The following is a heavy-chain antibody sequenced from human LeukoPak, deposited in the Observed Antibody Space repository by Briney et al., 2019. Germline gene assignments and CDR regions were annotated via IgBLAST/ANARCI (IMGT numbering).Heavy chain of an antibody. CDR1: GGSISSYY. J-gene: IGHJ6*03. CDR3: ARSLGDYGSGSFSYYYYYMDV. V-gene: IGHV4-59*01. CDR2: IYYSGST. D-gene: IGHD3-10*01. Sequence: PSETLSLTCTVSGGSISSYYWSWIRQPPGKGLEWIGYIYYSGSTNYNPSLKSRVTISVDTSKNQFSLKLSSATAADTAVYYCARSLGDYGSGSFSYYYYYMDVWGKGTTVTVSS.